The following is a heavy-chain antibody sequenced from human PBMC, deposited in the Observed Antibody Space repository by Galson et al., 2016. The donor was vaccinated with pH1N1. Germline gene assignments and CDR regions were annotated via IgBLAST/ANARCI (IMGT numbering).Heavy chain of an antibody. D-gene: IGHD3-3*01. CDR3: ARVVGNDFWSGYSHYYYYGMGV. CDR2: IYYSGNT. Sequence: SETLSLTCSVSGGSISYYYWSWIRQPPGKGLEWIGYIYYSGNTIPDPSLKSRVTMSVDTSRNPFSLKLSSVTAADTAVYYCARVVGNDFWSGYSHYYYYGMGVWGQGTTVTVSS. J-gene: IGHJ6*02. CDR1: GGSISYYY. V-gene: IGHV4-59*01.